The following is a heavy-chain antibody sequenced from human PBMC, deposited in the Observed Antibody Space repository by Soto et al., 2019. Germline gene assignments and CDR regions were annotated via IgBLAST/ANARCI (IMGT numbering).Heavy chain of an antibody. CDR1: GFTFSSYA. Sequence: QLGGSLRLPCAASGFTFSSYAMPWVRQAPGRGLEGVPVISYDGSNKYYADSVKGRFTISRDNSKNTLYLQMNSLRAEDTAVYYCARDQYYGSGSYYAFDIWGQGTMVTVSS. V-gene: IGHV3-30*04. CDR3: ARDQYYGSGSYYAFDI. J-gene: IGHJ3*02. D-gene: IGHD3-10*01. CDR2: ISYDGSNK.